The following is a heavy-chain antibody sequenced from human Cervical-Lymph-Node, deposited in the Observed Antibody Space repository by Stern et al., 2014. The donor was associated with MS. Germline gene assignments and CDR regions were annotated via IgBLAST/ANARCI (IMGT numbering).Heavy chain of an antibody. D-gene: IGHD3-22*01. CDR2: ISYDGSNK. CDR3: ARDGPNYDHKGRGDAFDV. CDR1: GFPFSGHG. Sequence: QVQLVESGGGVVQPGGSLRLSCAASGFPFSGHGLHWVRQAPGKGLEWVALISYDGSNKWYAESVKGRFTISRDSSRNTMFMQMNALRLEDAAVYYCARDGPNYDHKGRGDAFDVWGQGAMVTVSP. V-gene: IGHV3-33*05. J-gene: IGHJ3*01.